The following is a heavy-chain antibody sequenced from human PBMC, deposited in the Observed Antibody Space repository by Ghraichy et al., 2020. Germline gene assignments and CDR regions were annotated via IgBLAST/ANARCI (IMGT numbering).Heavy chain of an antibody. D-gene: IGHD6-13*01. J-gene: IGHJ4*02. CDR2: ISGSGGST. Sequence: GGSLRLSCAASGFTFSSYAMSWVRQAPGKGLEWVSAISGSGGSTYYADSVKGRFTISRDNSKNTLYLQMNSLRAEDTAVYYCASSPSPRVIAAAAYRDYWGQGTLVTVSS. CDR1: GFTFSSYA. CDR3: ASSPSPRVIAAAAYRDY. V-gene: IGHV3-23*01.